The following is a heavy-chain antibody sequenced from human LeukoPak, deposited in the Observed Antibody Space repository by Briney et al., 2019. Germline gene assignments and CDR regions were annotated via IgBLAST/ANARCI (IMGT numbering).Heavy chain of an antibody. D-gene: IGHD2-21*01. CDR1: GITFSSYA. CDR3: AKDYIGGAAAFYMDV. J-gene: IGHJ6*03. CDR2: ISDGGGST. V-gene: IGHV3-23*01. Sequence: GGSLRLSRVASGITFSSYAVSWVRQAPGKGLEWVSAISDGGGSTYYADSVKGRFTITRDNSKNTLYLQMNSLRAEDTAVYYCAKDYIGGAAAFYMDVWGEGTTVTVSS.